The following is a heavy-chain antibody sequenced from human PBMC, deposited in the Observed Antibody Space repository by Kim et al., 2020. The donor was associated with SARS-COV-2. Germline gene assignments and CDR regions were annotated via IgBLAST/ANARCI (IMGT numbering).Heavy chain of an antibody. D-gene: IGHD2-2*01. Sequence: GGSLRLSCAASGFTFSSYSMNWVRQAPGKGLEWVSYISSSSSTIYYADSVKGRFTISRDNAKNSLYLQMNSLRDEDTAVYYCARVSIGGQLLFGYFDYWGQGTLVTVSS. CDR1: GFTFSSYS. CDR3: ARVSIGGQLLFGYFDY. V-gene: IGHV3-48*02. CDR2: ISSSSSTI. J-gene: IGHJ4*02.